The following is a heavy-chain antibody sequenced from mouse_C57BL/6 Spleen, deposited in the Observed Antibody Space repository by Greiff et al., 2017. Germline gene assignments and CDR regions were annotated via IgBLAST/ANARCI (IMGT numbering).Heavy chain of an antibody. V-gene: IGHV1-82*01. CDR2: IYPGGGDT. Sequence: QVQLQQSGPELVKPGASVKLSCKASGYAFSSSWMNWVKQRPGRGLEWIGRIYPGGGDTNYNGKFKCKATLTADKSTSTAYMQLSRLTSEASAVXVYASVSGSGYALDYWGQGTTLTVSS. CDR3: ASVSGSGYALDY. J-gene: IGHJ2*01. D-gene: IGHD3-2*02. CDR1: GYAFSSSW.